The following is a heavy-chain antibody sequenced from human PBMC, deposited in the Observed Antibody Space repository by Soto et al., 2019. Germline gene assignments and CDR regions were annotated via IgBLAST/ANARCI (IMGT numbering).Heavy chain of an antibody. CDR3: AREQGPLAAMPAEYYYDNGMDV. Sequence: QVQLVQAGAEVKKPGSSVKVSCKASGGTFSSYAISWVRQAPGQGLEWMGGIIPIFGTANYAQKFQGRVTIPEDESTSTAHMELSSLRSEDTDVYYYAREQGPLAAMPAEYYYDNGMDVWGQGTTVTVSS. D-gene: IGHD2-2*01. J-gene: IGHJ6*02. V-gene: IGHV1-69*01. CDR2: IIPIFGTA. CDR1: GGTFSSYA.